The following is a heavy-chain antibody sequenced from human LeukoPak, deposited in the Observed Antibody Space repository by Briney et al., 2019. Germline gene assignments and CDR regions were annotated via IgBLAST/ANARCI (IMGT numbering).Heavy chain of an antibody. CDR1: GFTFSDYY. Sequence: GGSLRLSCAASGFTFSDYYMSWIRQAPGKGLEWVSYISSSGSTIYYADSVKGRFTISRDNAKNSLYLQMNSLRAEDTAVYYCARDLQYNYDFWSGSPDYWGQGTLVTVSS. D-gene: IGHD3-3*01. CDR3: ARDLQYNYDFWSGSPDY. CDR2: ISSSGSTI. V-gene: IGHV3-11*04. J-gene: IGHJ4*02.